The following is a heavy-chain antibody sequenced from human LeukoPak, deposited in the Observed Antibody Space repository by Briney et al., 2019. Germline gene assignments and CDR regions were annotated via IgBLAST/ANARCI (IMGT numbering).Heavy chain of an antibody. V-gene: IGHV3-49*04. CDR2: IRSRTKGGTT. CDR3: SRDLGTTETGDDY. J-gene: IGHJ4*02. CDR1: GFTFGDHP. D-gene: IGHD4-17*01. Sequence: TGGSLRLSCATSGFTFGDHPMNWVRQVPGKGLEWVGIIRSRTKGGTTDYAASVKGRFTISRDDSKGIVYLQMDSLKIEDTAIYYCSRDLGTTETGDDYWGQGTLVTVSS.